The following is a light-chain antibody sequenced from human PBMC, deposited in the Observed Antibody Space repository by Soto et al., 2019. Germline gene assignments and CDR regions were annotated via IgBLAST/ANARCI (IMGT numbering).Light chain of an antibody. CDR1: QNIDIY. CDR3: QQSYSTPRT. Sequence: DIQMTQSPSALSASVGDRVTITCRASQNIDIYLNWYQQKPGRAPQLLIYAGFSLHSGVSSRFSGSGSGTDSTLTVSSLQPEDVATYYWQQSYSTPRTFGQGTKVEIK. V-gene: IGKV1-39*01. J-gene: IGKJ1*01. CDR2: AGF.